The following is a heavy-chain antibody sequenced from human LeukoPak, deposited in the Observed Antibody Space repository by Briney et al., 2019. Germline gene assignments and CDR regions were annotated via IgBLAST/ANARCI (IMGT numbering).Heavy chain of an antibody. Sequence: SETLSLTCAVSSGSFTGYYWIWIRQPPGKGLEWIGSIYHSGSTYYNPSLKSRVTISVDTSKNQFSLKLSSVTAADTAVYYCARTPDANWFDPWGQGTLVTVSS. CDR3: ARTPDANWFDP. CDR2: IYHSGST. V-gene: IGHV4-38-2*01. J-gene: IGHJ5*02. CDR1: SGSFTGYY.